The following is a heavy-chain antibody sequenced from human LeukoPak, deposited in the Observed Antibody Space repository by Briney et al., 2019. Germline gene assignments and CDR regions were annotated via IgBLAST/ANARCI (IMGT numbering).Heavy chain of an antibody. CDR1: GFTFDDYA. CDR3: AKDEVGLWFGELLG. Sequence: GGSLRLSCAASGFTFDDYAMHWVRQAPGKGLEWVSGISWNSGSIGYADSVKGRFTISRDNAKNSLYLQMNSRRAEDTALYYCAKDEVGLWFGELLGGGQGTLVTVSS. D-gene: IGHD3-10*01. V-gene: IGHV3-9*01. J-gene: IGHJ4*02. CDR2: ISWNSGSI.